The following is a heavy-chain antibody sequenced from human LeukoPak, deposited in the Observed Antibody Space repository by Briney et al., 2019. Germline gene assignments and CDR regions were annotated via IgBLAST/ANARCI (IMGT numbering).Heavy chain of an antibody. D-gene: IGHD6-19*01. CDR2: IIDNGRKT. CDR1: GFTFSTYA. V-gene: IGHV3-23*01. Sequence: GGSLRLSCAASGFTFSTYAMTWVRQAPGKGLQWVSAIIDNGRKTYYLESVKGRFTISRDNSKNTVYLQMNSLRPEDTAVYYCAKGGYNSGWEGYLHFWSQGSLVTVSA. CDR3: AKGGYNSGWEGYLHF. J-gene: IGHJ4*02.